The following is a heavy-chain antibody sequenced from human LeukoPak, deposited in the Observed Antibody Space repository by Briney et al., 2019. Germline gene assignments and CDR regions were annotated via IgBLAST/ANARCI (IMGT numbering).Heavy chain of an antibody. CDR3: ARAYGGNSYFFDF. CDR1: GFKFDDYT. Sequence: TGGSLRLSCAASGFKFDDYTMHWVRQVPGKGLERISLISWDGDRTFYGGSVQGRFTISRDNHKSSLYLEMNSLTTDDAAFYYCARAYGGNSYFFDFWGQGSLVTVSS. CDR2: ISWDGDRT. V-gene: IGHV3-43*01. D-gene: IGHD4-23*01. J-gene: IGHJ4*02.